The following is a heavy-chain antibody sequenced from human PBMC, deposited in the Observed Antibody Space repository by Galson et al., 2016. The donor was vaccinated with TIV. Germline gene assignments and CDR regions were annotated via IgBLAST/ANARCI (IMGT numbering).Heavy chain of an antibody. CDR2: VYYTGST. CDR3: VRAPGGRNWYFDL. D-gene: IGHD4-23*01. V-gene: IGHV4-59*01. J-gene: IGHJ2*01. Sequence: ETLSLTCTVSGGTINTYPWNWIRQSPGKGLEWIGYVYYTGSTNYNPSLKSRVTISVDTSKNQFSLNLNPVTSADTAVYYCVRAPGGRNWYFDLWGRGTLVTVSS. CDR1: GGTINTYP.